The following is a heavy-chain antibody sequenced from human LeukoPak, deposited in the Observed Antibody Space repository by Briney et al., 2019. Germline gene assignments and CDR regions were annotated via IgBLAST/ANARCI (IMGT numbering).Heavy chain of an antibody. CDR2: FRRHNGNT. Sequence: ASVKVSCKASGYAFSNYGITWVRQAPGQGLGWVGWFRRHNGNTNYAQKLQGRVTLTTDISTSTAYMELRSLGSDDTAVYYCARGAYGESSFDYWGQGTLVTVSS. D-gene: IGHD4-17*01. J-gene: IGHJ4*02. CDR3: ARGAYGESSFDY. V-gene: IGHV1-18*01. CDR1: GYAFSNYG.